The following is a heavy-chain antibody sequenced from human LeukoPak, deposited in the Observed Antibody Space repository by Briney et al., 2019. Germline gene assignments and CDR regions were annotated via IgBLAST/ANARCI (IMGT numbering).Heavy chain of an antibody. Sequence: PGESLRLSCAASGFNFNNFGMHWVRQAPGKGLEWVAFMGYEGIHKYYADSVKGRFTISKDNSKATLYLQTNSLRPEDTAVYYCAKDLHGGYSSDYWGQGTLVTVSS. CDR3: AKDLHGGYSSDY. CDR1: GFNFNNFG. D-gene: IGHD4-23*01. V-gene: IGHV3-30*02. CDR2: MGYEGIHK. J-gene: IGHJ4*02.